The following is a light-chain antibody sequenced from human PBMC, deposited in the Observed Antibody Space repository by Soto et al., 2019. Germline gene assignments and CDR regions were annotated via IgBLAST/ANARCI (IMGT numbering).Light chain of an antibody. CDR2: DVS. Sequence: ALTQPASVSGSPGQSITISCTGTSSDVGGYNYVSWYQQHPGKAPKFMIYDVSNRPSGVSNRFSGSKSDNTASLTISGLQAEDEADYYCSSYTTSNTRQIVFGTGTKVTVL. CDR3: SSYTTSNTRQIV. CDR1: SSDVGGYNY. V-gene: IGLV2-14*01. J-gene: IGLJ1*01.